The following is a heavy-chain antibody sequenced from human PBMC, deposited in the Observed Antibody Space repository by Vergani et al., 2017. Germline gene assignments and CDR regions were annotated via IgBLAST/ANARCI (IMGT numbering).Heavy chain of an antibody. V-gene: IGHV4-59*01. CDR1: GGSISSYY. J-gene: IGHJ4*02. D-gene: IGHD4-17*01. CDR2: IYYSGST. CDR3: ARAVLMTTTVYFDY. Sequence: QLQLQESGPGLVKPSETLSLICTVSGGSISSYYWSWIRQPPGKGLEWIGYIYYSGSTNYNPSLKSRVTISVDTSKNQFSLKLSSVTAADTAVYYCARAVLMTTTVYFDYWGQGTLVTVSS.